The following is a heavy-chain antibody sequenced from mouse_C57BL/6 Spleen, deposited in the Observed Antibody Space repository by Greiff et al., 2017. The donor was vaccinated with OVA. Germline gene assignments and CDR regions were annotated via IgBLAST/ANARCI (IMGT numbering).Heavy chain of an antibody. J-gene: IGHJ3*01. Sequence: VKLVESDAELVKPGASVKISCKVSGYTFTDHTIHWMKQRPEQGLEWIGYIYPRDGSTKYNEKFKGKATLTADKSSSTAYMQLNSLTSEDSAVYFCARSNDGYFFWFAYWGQGTLVTVSA. CDR3: ARSNDGYFFWFAY. V-gene: IGHV1-78*01. D-gene: IGHD2-3*01. CDR2: IYPRDGST. CDR1: GYTFTDHT.